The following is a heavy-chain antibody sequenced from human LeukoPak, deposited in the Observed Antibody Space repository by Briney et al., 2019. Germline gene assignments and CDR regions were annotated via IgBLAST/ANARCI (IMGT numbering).Heavy chain of an antibody. D-gene: IGHD6-19*01. J-gene: IGHJ5*02. CDR1: GFTFSDYA. CDR2: ISGSCAST. V-gene: IGHV3-23*01. CDR3: AKGASSGWLLYWFDP. Sequence: PGGSLRLSCAASGFTFSDYAMTWVRQAPGKGLQWVSGISGSCASTYYGDSVKGRFIISRDDSKNTLYLQIDSLRAEDTAVYYCAKGASSGWLLYWFDPWGQGTLVTVSS.